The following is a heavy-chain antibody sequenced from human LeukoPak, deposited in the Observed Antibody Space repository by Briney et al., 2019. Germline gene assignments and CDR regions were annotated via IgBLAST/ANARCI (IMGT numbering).Heavy chain of an antibody. CDR2: IYHSGST. CDR1: GGSISSGGYS. J-gene: IGHJ4*02. V-gene: IGHV4-30-2*01. D-gene: IGHD1-26*01. CDR3: ARDVVVGATRAFDY. Sequence: PSETLSLTCAVSGGSISSGGYSWSWIRQPPGKGLEWIGYIYHSGSTYYNPSLKSRVTISVDTSKNQFSLKLSSVTAADTAVYYCARDVVVGATRAFDYWGQGTLVTVSS.